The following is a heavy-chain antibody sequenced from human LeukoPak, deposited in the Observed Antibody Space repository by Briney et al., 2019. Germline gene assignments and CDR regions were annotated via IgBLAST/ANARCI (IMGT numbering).Heavy chain of an antibody. J-gene: IGHJ4*02. Sequence: SVKVSCKASGGTFSSYAISWVRQAPGQGLEWMGGIIPIFGTANYAQKFQGRVTITADESTTTAYMELSSLRSEDTAVYYCASRNNWNGVAFDYWGQGTMVTVSS. CDR3: ASRNNWNGVAFDY. CDR1: GGTFSSYA. CDR2: IIPIFGTA. V-gene: IGHV1-69*13. D-gene: IGHD1-20*01.